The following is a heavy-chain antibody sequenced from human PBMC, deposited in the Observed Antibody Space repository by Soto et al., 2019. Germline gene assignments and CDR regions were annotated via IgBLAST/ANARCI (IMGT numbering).Heavy chain of an antibody. D-gene: IGHD2-8*01. Sequence: EVQLVESGGDLVQPGGSLRLSCVASGFTFSPYWMSWVRQAPGRGLQWVATINNDGSEKYYADSVKGRFTISRENARDSVYLQLTSLRAEDTAIYYCARGSNQDYWGQGTLVAVSS. CDR1: GFTFSPYW. CDR2: INNDGSEK. V-gene: IGHV3-7*03. J-gene: IGHJ4*02. CDR3: ARGSNQDY.